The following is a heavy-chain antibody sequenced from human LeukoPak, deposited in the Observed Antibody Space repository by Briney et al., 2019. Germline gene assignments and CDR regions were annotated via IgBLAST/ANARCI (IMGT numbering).Heavy chain of an antibody. V-gene: IGHV3-9*03. J-gene: IGHJ3*02. CDR3: AREDMVRGAIRAFDI. D-gene: IGHD3-10*01. CDR2: ISWNSGSI. CDR1: GFTFDDYA. Sequence: GGSLRLSXAASGFTFDDYAMHWIRQAPGKGLEWVSGISWNSGSIGYADSVKGRFTISRDNAKNSLYLQMNSLRAEDMALYYCAREDMVRGAIRAFDIWGQGTMVTVSS.